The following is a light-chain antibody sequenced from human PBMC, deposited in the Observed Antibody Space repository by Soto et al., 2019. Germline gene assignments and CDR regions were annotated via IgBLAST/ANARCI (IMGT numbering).Light chain of an antibody. Sequence: IQLTQSPSSLSASVGERVTITCRASQAIRDDLAWYQQKPGRAPNLLIYAASNLHGGVPSRFSGSGSGTDFTLTISSLQPEDFATYYCLQDYNYPRTFGQGNKVEI. CDR1: QAIRDD. CDR3: LQDYNYPRT. J-gene: IGKJ1*01. V-gene: IGKV1-6*01. CDR2: AAS.